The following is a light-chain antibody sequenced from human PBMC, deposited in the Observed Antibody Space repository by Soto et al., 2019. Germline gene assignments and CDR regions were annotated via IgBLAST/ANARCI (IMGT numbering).Light chain of an antibody. V-gene: IGKV3D-20*02. CDR3: QQRHMWPIT. CDR2: DAS. CDR1: QGVSSNY. Sequence: EIVLTQSPGTLSLSPGERATLSCRASQGVSSNYLAWYQHKPGQGPRLLIYDASSRAPGIPDRLSGSGSGTNFTLTISRPEDEDAAVYYCQQRHMWPITFGQGTRLEIK. J-gene: IGKJ5*01.